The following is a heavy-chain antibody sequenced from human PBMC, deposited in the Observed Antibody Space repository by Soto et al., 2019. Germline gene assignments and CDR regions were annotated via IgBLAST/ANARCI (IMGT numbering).Heavy chain of an antibody. CDR2: VSIGGST. Sequence: GGSLRLSCAASGFTFSSYAMGWVRQGPGKGLEWVAVVSIGGSTHYAGSGRGRFTISRDNSKNTLSLQMNSLTAEDTAVYFCAKRRGAGEHFDYWGQGALVTVSS. CDR3: AKRRGAGEHFDY. V-gene: IGHV3-23*01. CDR1: GFTFSSYA. D-gene: IGHD2-15*01. J-gene: IGHJ4*02.